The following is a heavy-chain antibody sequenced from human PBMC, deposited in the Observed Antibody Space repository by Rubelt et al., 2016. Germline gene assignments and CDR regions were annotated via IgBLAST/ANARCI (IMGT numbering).Heavy chain of an antibody. CDR1: GGSISRSSYY. CDR3: ARVEPRAGGFLEWLLPNY. J-gene: IGHJ4*02. Sequence: QLQLQESGPGLVKPSETLSLTCNVSGGSISRSSYYWGRIRQPPGKGLEWIGSIYHSGSTYYNPSLKSGGTISVDTSKNQFSLKLSSVTAADTAVYYCARVEPRAGGFLEWLLPNYWGQGTLVTVSS. CDR2: IYHSGST. D-gene: IGHD3-3*01. V-gene: IGHV4-39*07.